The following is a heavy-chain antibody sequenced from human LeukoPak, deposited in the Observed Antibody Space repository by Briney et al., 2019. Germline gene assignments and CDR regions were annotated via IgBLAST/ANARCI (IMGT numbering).Heavy chain of an antibody. CDR1: GYTFTGYY. V-gene: IGHV1-2*02. CDR3: ARVLGGPITIFGVVIDSDAFDI. J-gene: IGHJ3*02. CDR2: INPNGGGT. Sequence: ASVKVSCKASGYTFTGYYMHWVRQAPGQGLEWMGWINPNGGGTNYAQKFQGRVTMTRDTSISTAYMELSRLRSDDTAVYYCARVLGGPITIFGVVIDSDAFDIWGQGTMVTVSS. D-gene: IGHD3-3*01.